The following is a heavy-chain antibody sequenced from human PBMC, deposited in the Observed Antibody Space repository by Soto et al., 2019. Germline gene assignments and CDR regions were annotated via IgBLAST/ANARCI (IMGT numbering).Heavy chain of an antibody. CDR2: ISGSGGST. Sequence: EVQLLESGGGLVQPGGSLRLSCAASGFTFSSYAMSWVRQAPGKGLEWVSAISGSGGSTYYADSVKGRFTISRDNSKNTLYLQMNSLRAEDTAVYYCANTWQNGYCSGGSCSDYWGQGTLVTVSS. D-gene: IGHD2-15*01. CDR1: GFTFSSYA. CDR3: ANTWQNGYCSGGSCSDY. J-gene: IGHJ4*02. V-gene: IGHV3-23*01.